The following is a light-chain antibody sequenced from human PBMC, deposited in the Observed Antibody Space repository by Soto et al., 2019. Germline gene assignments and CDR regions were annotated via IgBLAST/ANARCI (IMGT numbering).Light chain of an antibody. V-gene: IGKV2-40*01. Sequence: DIVMTQTPLSLPVTPGEPSSISCRSTQSLLDSDDGDTYLAWYQQKPGQAPRLLIYGPSSRATGIPARFSGSGSGTDFTLTISSLEPEDFAVYYCQQRSNWPPGPTFGGGTKVDIK. CDR2: GPS. CDR1: QSLLDSDDGDTY. CDR3: QQRSNWPPGPT. J-gene: IGKJ4*01.